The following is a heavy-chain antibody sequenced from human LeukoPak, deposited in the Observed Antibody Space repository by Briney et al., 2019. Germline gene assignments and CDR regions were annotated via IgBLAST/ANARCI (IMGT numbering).Heavy chain of an antibody. CDR1: GGSFSGYY. Sequence: PSETLSLTCAVYGGSFSGYYWSWIRQPPGKGLEWIGEINHSGSTNYNPSLKSRVTISVDTSKNQFSLELSSVTAADTAVYYCARGDTMAYYYYYGMDVWGQGTTVTVSS. CDR3: ARGDTMAYYYYYGMDV. CDR2: INHSGST. J-gene: IGHJ6*02. D-gene: IGHD3-10*01. V-gene: IGHV4-34*01.